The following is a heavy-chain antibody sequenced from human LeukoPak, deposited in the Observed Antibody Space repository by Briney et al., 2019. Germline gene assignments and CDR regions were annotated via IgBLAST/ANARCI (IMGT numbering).Heavy chain of an antibody. CDR2: ISNDADNK. CDR1: GFTFSSYG. D-gene: IGHD2-21*02. CDR3: VLGGLYVVVTVEKYYYGMDV. Sequence: PGRSLRLSCAASGFTFSSYGIHWVRQAPGRGLEWVAVISNDADNKYYADSVKGRFTISRDNSKNTLYLQMNSLRAEDTAVYYCVLGGLYVVVTVEKYYYGMDVWGKGTTVTVSS. V-gene: IGHV3-30*03. J-gene: IGHJ6*04.